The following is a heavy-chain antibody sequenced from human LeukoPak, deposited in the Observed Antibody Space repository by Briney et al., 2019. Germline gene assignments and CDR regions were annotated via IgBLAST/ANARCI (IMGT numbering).Heavy chain of an antibody. CDR2: ISGGGGST. V-gene: IGHV3-23*01. Sequence: GGSLRLSCAASGFTFSSYAMSWVRQAPGKGLEWVSAISGGGGSTYYADSVKGRFTISRDNSKNTLYLQMNSLRAEDTAVYYCAKPVDIVVVPAAIDYWGQGTLVTVSS. CDR1: GFTFSSYA. CDR3: AKPVDIVVVPAAIDY. J-gene: IGHJ4*02. D-gene: IGHD2-2*03.